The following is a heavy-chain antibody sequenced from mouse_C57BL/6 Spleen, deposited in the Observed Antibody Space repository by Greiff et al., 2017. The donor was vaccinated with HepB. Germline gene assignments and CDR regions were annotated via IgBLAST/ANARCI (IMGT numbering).Heavy chain of an antibody. CDR1: GFNIKDYY. CDR3: TTKYYGSKNFDY. Sequence: VQLQQSGAELVRPGASVKLSCTASGFNIKDYYMHWVKQRPEQGLEWIGRIDPEDGDTEYAPKFQGKATMTADTSSNTAYLQLSSLTSEDTAVYYCTTKYYGSKNFDYWGQGTTLTVSS. J-gene: IGHJ2*01. D-gene: IGHD1-1*01. CDR2: IDPEDGDT. V-gene: IGHV14-1*01.